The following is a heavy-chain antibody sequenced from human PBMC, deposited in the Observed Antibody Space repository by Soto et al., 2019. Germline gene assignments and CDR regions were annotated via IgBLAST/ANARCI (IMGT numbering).Heavy chain of an antibody. CDR3: ARGGHHDFWSGYYTGYYYGMDV. J-gene: IGHJ6*02. V-gene: IGHV4-59*01. Sequence: SETLSLTCTVSGGSLSSYYWSWIREPPGKGLEWIGYIYYSRSTNYNPSLKSRVTISVDTSKNQFSLKLSSVTAADTAVYYCARGGHHDFWSGYYTGYYYGMDVWGQGTTVTVSS. D-gene: IGHD3-3*01. CDR1: GGSLSSYY. CDR2: IYYSRST.